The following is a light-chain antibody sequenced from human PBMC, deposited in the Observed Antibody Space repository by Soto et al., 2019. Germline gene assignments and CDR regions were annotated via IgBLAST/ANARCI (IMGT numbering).Light chain of an antibody. CDR3: HQYGSSPPYT. V-gene: IGKV3-20*01. Sequence: EVVLTQSPGTLSLSPGESATLSCRASQSVSNNYFAWYQQKPGQAPRLLIFGSSDRATGIPDRFSGSGPGTDFTLTISRLEPEDFAVYYCHQYGSSPPYTFGQGTKLEIK. CDR2: GSS. CDR1: QSVSNNY. J-gene: IGKJ2*01.